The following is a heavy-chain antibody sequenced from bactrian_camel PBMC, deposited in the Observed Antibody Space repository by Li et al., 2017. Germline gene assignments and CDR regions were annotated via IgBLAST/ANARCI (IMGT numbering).Heavy chain of an antibody. CDR2: IGRYGVT. CDR1: GYAYNIPF. V-gene: IGHV3S67*01. D-gene: IGHD1*01. Sequence: VQLVESGGGSVQPGGSLRLTCEISGYAYNIPFLGWLRQAPGKEREGVATIGRYGVTRYRDSVKGRFIISKDNARNTLTLQMNNLEPMDTAMYVCASSHPTMPSDCTLNTTLDYRGQGTQVTVS. J-gene: IGHJ4*01. CDR3: ASSHPTMPSDCTLNTTLDY.